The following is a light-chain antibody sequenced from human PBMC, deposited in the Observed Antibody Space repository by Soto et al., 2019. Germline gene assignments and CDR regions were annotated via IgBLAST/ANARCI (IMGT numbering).Light chain of an antibody. CDR3: QSYNSSLSAVV. CDR2: GNT. CDR1: SSNIGAGSD. J-gene: IGLJ2*01. Sequence: QSVLTQPPSVSGAPGQRVTISCTGRSSNIGAGSDVHWYQQLPGTAPKLLMYGNTNRPSGVPDRFSGSKSGTSASLAITGLQAEDETDYYCQSYNSSLSAVVFGGGTKLTVL. V-gene: IGLV1-40*01.